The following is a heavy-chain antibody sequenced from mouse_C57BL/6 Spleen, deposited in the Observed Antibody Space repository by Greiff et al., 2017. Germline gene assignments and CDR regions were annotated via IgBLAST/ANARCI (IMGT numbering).Heavy chain of an antibody. CDR2: INPSNGGT. J-gene: IGHJ1*03. V-gene: IGHV1-53*01. CDR3: ARGYSNWYVEV. D-gene: IGHD2-5*01. Sequence: QVQLQQPGTELAKPGASVKLSCKASGYTFTSYWMHWVKQRPGQGLEWIGNINPSNGGTYYNEKFKSKATLTVDKSSSTAYMLLSSLTSADSAVYYGARGYSNWYVEVWGTGTTVTASS. CDR1: GYTFTSYW.